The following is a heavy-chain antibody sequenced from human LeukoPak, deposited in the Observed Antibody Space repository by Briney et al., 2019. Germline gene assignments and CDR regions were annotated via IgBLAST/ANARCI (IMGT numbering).Heavy chain of an antibody. CDR3: ARDLLIGTNG. CDR2: IRYDGSNK. J-gene: IGHJ4*02. D-gene: IGHD2-8*01. V-gene: IGHV3-30*02. Sequence: GGSLRLSCAASGFTFRNYGLHWARQAPGKGLEWVSFIRYDGSNKYYADSVEGRFTISRDNAKNSLYLQMNSLRAEDTAVYYCARDLLIGTNGGGQGTLVTVSS. CDR1: GFTFRNYG.